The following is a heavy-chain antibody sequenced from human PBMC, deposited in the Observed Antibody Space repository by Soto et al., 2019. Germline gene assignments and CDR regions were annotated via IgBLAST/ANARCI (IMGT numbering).Heavy chain of an antibody. J-gene: IGHJ6*02. CDR1: GFTFSSYG. Sequence: GGSLRLSCAASGFTFSSYGMHWVRQAPGKGLEWVAVIWYDGSNKYYADSVKGRFTISRDNSKNTLYLQMNSLRAEDTAVYYCARDSEIHGMDVWGQGTTVTVSS. V-gene: IGHV3-33*01. CDR2: IWYDGSNK. CDR3: ARDSEIHGMDV.